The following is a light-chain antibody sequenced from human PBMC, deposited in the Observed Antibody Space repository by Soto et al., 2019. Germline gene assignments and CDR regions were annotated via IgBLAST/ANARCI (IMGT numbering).Light chain of an antibody. J-gene: IGKJ4*02. V-gene: IGKV3-15*01. CDR3: QQYNNWPLT. CDR2: GSS. Sequence: EIVMTQSPATLSVSPGERATLSCRASQSVSSNLAWYQQQPGQAPRLLIYGSSTRATGIPARFSGSGSGTEFTLTVSSLQSEEFAVYYCQQYNNWPLTFGGGTKVEIK. CDR1: QSVSSN.